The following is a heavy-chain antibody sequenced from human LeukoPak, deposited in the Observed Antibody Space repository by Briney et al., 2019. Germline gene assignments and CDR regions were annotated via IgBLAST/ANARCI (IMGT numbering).Heavy chain of an antibody. CDR1: GGSIRSYY. CDR2: IYYSGIT. D-gene: IGHD2-15*01. Sequence: SETLSLTCTVSGGSIRSYYWSWIRQPPGKGLEWIGYIYYSGITNYNPSLKSRVTISVDTSKNQFSLKLSSVTAADTAVYYCARLVVVAATQRYYYGMDVWGQGTTVTVSS. V-gene: IGHV4-59*08. J-gene: IGHJ6*02. CDR3: ARLVVVAATQRYYYGMDV.